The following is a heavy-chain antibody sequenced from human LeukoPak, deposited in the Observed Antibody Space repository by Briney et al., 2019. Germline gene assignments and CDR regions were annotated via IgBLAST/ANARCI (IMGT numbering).Heavy chain of an antibody. CDR2: INHSGST. D-gene: IGHD6-6*01. Sequence: PSETLSLTCAAYGGSFSGYYWSWIRQPPGKGLEWIGEINHSGSTNYNPSLKSRVTISVDTSKNQFSLKLSSVTAADTAVYYCARGAAARLGYFDYWGQGTLVTVSS. J-gene: IGHJ4*02. CDR1: GGSFSGYY. V-gene: IGHV4-34*01. CDR3: ARGAAARLGYFDY.